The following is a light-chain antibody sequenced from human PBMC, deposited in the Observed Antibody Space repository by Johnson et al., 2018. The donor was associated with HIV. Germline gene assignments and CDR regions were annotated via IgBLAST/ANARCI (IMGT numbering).Light chain of an antibody. J-gene: IGLJ1*01. V-gene: IGLV1-51*01. CDR2: DNT. Sequence: QSVLTQPPSVSAAPGQKVTISCSGSSSNIGNNYVSWYQQLPGTAPKLLIYDNTKRPSGIPDRFSGYKSGTSATLGITGLQTGDEADYYCGTWDSSLSAGVFGTGAKVTVL. CDR3: GTWDSSLSAGV. CDR1: SSNIGNNY.